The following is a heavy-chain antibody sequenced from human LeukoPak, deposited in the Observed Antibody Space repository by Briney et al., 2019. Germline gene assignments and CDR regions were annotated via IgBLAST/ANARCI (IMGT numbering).Heavy chain of an antibody. CDR3: ARNHVAIQWFGDGGFDP. V-gene: IGHV1-2*02. CDR1: GYAFTDYY. J-gene: IGHJ5*02. D-gene: IGHD3-10*01. CDR2: FNPDNGGT. Sequence: ASVKVSCKASGYAFTDYYVHWVRQAPGQGLEWMGWFNPDNGGTNSVQKFQGRVTMTGDTSMRTVYMELTRLRSDDTAVYYCARNHVAIQWFGDGGFDPWGQGTLVTVSS.